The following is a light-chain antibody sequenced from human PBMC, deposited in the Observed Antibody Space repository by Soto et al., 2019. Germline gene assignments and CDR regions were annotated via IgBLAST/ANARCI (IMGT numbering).Light chain of an antibody. CDR3: QHSYSTPRT. Sequence: DIQMTQSPSSLSASVGDRVTITCRASQSISSHLNWYQQKPGKAPKLLIFAASSLQSGVPSTFSDSGSGTDLTLTITTLQTEDFATYSCQHSYSTPRTFGQGTKVEI. V-gene: IGKV1-39*01. J-gene: IGKJ1*01. CDR2: AAS. CDR1: QSISSH.